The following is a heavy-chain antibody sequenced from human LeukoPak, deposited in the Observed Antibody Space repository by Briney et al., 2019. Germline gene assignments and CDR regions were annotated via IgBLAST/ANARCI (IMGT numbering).Heavy chain of an antibody. Sequence: TSETLSLTCTVSGGSISSSGNYWGWIRQPPGKGLEWIGSIYYTGSTYYNPSLKTRVTISVDTSKNHISLKLSSVTASGTAVYYCAGGYSSGWFVYWGQGTPVTVPS. D-gene: IGHD6-19*01. CDR2: IYYTGST. CDR3: AGGYSSGWFVY. J-gene: IGHJ4*02. CDR1: GGSISSSGNY. V-gene: IGHV4-39*02.